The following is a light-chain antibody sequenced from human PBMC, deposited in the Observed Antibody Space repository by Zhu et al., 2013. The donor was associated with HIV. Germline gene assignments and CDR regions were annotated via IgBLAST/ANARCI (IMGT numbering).Light chain of an antibody. CDR1: RGISTW. CDR2: KAS. J-gene: IGKJ2*01. Sequence: IQMTQSPSSVSASVGDRVTITCRASRGISTWLAWYQHKPGRAPNLLIYKASSLQSGVPSRFSGSGSGTEFTLTISSLQSEDFAVYYCQQYNNWPPAYTFGQGTKLEIK. CDR3: QQYNNWPPAYT. V-gene: IGKV1-12*01.